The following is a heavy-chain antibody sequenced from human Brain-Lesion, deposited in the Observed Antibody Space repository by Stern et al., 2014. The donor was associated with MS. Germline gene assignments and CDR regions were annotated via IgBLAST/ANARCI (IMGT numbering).Heavy chain of an antibody. Sequence: QLQLQESGPGLVKPLQTLSLTCTVSGGSVSSGGYFWNWIRQHPGKGLEWIGHFYYSGSIAYTPSLKSRVTISVDTSKNQFSLRLRSVTAADTAVYYCARNPALWYFDLWGRGTLAAVSS. V-gene: IGHV4-31*03. CDR3: ARNPALWYFDL. D-gene: IGHD3-3*02. CDR2: FYYSGSI. J-gene: IGHJ2*01. CDR1: GGSVSSGGYF.